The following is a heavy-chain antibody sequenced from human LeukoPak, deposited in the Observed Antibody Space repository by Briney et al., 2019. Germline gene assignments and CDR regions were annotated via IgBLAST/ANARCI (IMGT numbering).Heavy chain of an antibody. CDR3: ERQGVTRVAATRKTNWFDP. D-gene: IGHD2-15*01. V-gene: IGHV4-39*01. Sequence: PSETLSLTCTVSGGSISAISGGPSSWGWIRQPPGKGLEWNGEGHFIANTYNPSLRSRVTVSVDTSKNQFSLKLSSVTAADTAVYYCERQGVTRVAATRKTNWFDPWGQGTLVTVSS. CDR2: GHFIANT. J-gene: IGHJ5*02. CDR1: GGSISAISGGPSS.